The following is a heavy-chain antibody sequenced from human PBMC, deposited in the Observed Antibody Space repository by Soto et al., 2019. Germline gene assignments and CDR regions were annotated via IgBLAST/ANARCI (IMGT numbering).Heavy chain of an antibody. D-gene: IGHD6-19*01. V-gene: IGHV3-48*02. CDR3: AREAGTWHLPLNWFDP. Sequence: GGSLRLSCAASGFTFSSYSMNWVRQAPGKGLEWVSYFSSSSSTIYYADSVKGRFTISRDNAKNSLYLQMNSLRDEDTAVYYCAREAGTWHLPLNWFDPWGQGTLVTVSS. CDR2: FSSSSSTI. J-gene: IGHJ5*02. CDR1: GFTFSSYS.